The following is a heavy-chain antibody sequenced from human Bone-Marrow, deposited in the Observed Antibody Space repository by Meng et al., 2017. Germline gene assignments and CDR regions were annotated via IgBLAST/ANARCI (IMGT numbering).Heavy chain of an antibody. D-gene: IGHD3-10*01. V-gene: IGHV4-31*03. Sequence: QVPLAESGPGLVNPSQTLSLTCTVSGGSISSGGYYWSWIRQHPGKGLEWIGYIYYSGSTYYNPSLKSRVTISVDTSKNQFSLKLSSVTAADTAVYYCARGYGSGSSSDWFDPWGQGTLVTVSS. CDR3: ARGYGSGSSSDWFDP. CDR1: GGSISSGGYY. CDR2: IYYSGST. J-gene: IGHJ5*02.